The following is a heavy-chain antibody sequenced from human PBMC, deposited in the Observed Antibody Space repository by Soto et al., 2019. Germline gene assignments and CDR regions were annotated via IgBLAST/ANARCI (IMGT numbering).Heavy chain of an antibody. CDR3: AKSPYSSGRYLGDY. J-gene: IGHJ4*02. Sequence: EVQVLESGGGSVQPGGSLRLSCAASGFTFSSCAMSWVRQVPGKGLEWVSGISGSGGNSYYADSVRGRFTISRDNSKNTLYLQMNSLRAEDTAVYYCAKSPYSSGRYLGDYWGQGTLVTVSS. CDR2: ISGSGGNS. D-gene: IGHD6-19*01. V-gene: IGHV3-23*01. CDR1: GFTFSSCA.